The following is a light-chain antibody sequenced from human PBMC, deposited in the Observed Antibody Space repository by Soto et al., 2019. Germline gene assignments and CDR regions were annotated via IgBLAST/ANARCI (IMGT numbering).Light chain of an antibody. CDR1: SGHSSYA. CDR2: LNSDGSH. Sequence: QPVLTQSPSASASLGASVKLTCTLSSGHSSYAIAWHQQQPEKGPRYLMKLNSDGSHSKGDAIPDRFSGSSSGAERYLTISSLQSEDEADYYCQTWGPVVFGGGTKLTVL. J-gene: IGLJ2*01. CDR3: QTWGPVV. V-gene: IGLV4-69*01.